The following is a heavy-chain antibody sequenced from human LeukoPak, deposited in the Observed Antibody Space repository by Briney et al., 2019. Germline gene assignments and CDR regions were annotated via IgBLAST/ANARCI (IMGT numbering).Heavy chain of an antibody. D-gene: IGHD3-10*02. CDR3: AELGITMIGGV. V-gene: IGHV3-48*03. Sequence: GGPVTLPCAASGLPFSSYEVKWPRQATGKALEWVSYISSSGSTIHYAHSVKGRFTISRENAKNSLYLQMNSLRAEDTAVYYCAELGITMIGGVWGKGTTVTISS. CDR2: ISSSGSTI. J-gene: IGHJ6*04. CDR1: GLPFSSYE.